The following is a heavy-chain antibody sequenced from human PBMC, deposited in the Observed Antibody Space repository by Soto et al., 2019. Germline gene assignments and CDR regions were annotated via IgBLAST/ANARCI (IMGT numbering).Heavy chain of an antibody. J-gene: IGHJ4*02. D-gene: IGHD3-10*01. CDR2: ISGSGGST. V-gene: IGHV3-23*01. CDR1: GFTFSSYA. CDR3: AKDRPLYGSGSYSSQVTLDY. Sequence: PGGSLRLSCAASGFTFSSYAMSWVRQAPGKGLEWVSAISGSGGSTYYADSVKGRFTISRDNSKNTLYLQMNSLRAEDTAVYYCAKDRPLYGSGSYSSQVTLDYWGQGTLVTVSS.